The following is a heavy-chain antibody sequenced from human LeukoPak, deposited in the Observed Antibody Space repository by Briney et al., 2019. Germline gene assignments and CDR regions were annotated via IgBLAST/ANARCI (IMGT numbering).Heavy chain of an antibody. CDR2: IWFDGSNE. V-gene: IGHV3-33*01. D-gene: IGHD5-12*01. CDR1: GFAFSSFG. Sequence: PGGSLRLSCAASGFAFSSFGMHWVRQASGKGLEWVAVIWFDGSNEYFADSVKGRFTISRDNSKNTVYLQMNSLRAEDTAMYYCAREGIYLKSSLEYWGQGIPVTVSS. CDR3: AREGIYLKSSLEY. J-gene: IGHJ4*02.